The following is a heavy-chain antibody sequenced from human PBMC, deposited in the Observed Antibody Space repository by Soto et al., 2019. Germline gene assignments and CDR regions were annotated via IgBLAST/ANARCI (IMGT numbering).Heavy chain of an antibody. Sequence: GGSLRLSCAASGFTFSSYGMSWVRQAPGKGLEWVSLITGSGGSTFYADSVKGRFTISRDNAKNTLYLQMNSLRVDDTALYYCAKAATITTLYYFDSWGQGTPATVSS. CDR2: ITGSGGST. D-gene: IGHD4-4*01. CDR1: GFTFSSYG. J-gene: IGHJ4*02. CDR3: AKAATITTLYYFDS. V-gene: IGHV3-23*01.